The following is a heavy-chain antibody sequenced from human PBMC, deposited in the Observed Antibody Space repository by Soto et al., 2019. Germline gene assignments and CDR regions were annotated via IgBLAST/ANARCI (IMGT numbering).Heavy chain of an antibody. V-gene: IGHV1-18*01. Sequence: QVQLVQSGAEVKKPGASVKVSCKASGYTFTSYGISWVRQAPGQGLEWMGWISAYNGNTNYAQKLQGRVTMTTDTSTSTAYMELRSLRSADTAVYYCARSLPGYFDWLPQIGDYWGQGTLVTVSS. CDR3: ARSLPGYFDWLPQIGDY. CDR1: GYTFTSYG. J-gene: IGHJ4*02. CDR2: ISAYNGNT. D-gene: IGHD3-9*01.